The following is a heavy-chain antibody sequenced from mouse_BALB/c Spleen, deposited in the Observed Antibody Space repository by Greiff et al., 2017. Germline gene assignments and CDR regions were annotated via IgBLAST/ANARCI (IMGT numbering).Heavy chain of an antibody. J-gene: IGHJ2*01. CDR2: ISSGGSYT. CDR3: AREGLGRFDY. CDR1: GFTFSSYA. D-gene: IGHD4-1*01. V-gene: IGHV5-9-4*01. Sequence: EVQRVESGGGLVKPGGSLKLSCAASGFTFSSYAMSWVRQSPEKRLEWVAEISSGGSYTYYPDTVTGRFTISRDNAKNTLYLEMSSLRSEDTAMYYCAREGLGRFDYWGQGTTLTVSS.